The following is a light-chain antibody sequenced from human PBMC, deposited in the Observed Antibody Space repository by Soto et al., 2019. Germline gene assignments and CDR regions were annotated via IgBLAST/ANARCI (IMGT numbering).Light chain of an antibody. CDR2: KAS. CDR3: QQYNTSSFT. J-gene: IGKJ2*01. Sequence: DIQMTQSPSTLSASVGDRVTITCRASESISSWLAWYQEKPGKAPKLLIYKASSVESGVPSRFSGSGSGTEFTLTISSLQPDDFATYYCQQYNTSSFTFGRGSKLEIK. V-gene: IGKV1-5*03. CDR1: ESISSW.